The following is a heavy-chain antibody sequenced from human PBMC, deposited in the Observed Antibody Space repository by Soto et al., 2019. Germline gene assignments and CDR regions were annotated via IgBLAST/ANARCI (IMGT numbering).Heavy chain of an antibody. D-gene: IGHD2-2*01. CDR3: ARRNRVDCSSTSCLFYYYYYMDV. V-gene: IGHV1-69*13. CDR1: GGTFSSYA. CDR2: IIPIFGTA. J-gene: IGHJ6*03. Sequence: GASVKVSCKASGGTFSSYAISWVRQAPGQGLEWMGGIIPIFGTANYAQKFQGRVTITADESTSTAYMELSSLRSEDTAVYYCARRNRVDCSSTSCLFYYYYYMDVWGKGTTVTVSS.